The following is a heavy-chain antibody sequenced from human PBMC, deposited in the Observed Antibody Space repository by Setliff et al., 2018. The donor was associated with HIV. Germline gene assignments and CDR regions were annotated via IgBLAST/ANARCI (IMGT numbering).Heavy chain of an antibody. D-gene: IGHD1-1*01. CDR2: INRGGST. CDR3: ARVIGWNDAGDC. Sequence: SETLSLTCGVYGESLSGYSWNWIRQPPGKGLEWIGEINRGGSTNYNPSLKSRAIISVDTSKKHLSLNLTSVTAADTAVYYCARVIGWNDAGDCWGQGTLVTVSS. J-gene: IGHJ4*02. V-gene: IGHV4-34*01. CDR1: GESLSGYS.